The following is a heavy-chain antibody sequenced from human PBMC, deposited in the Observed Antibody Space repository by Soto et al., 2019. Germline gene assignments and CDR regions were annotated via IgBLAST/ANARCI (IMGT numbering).Heavy chain of an antibody. V-gene: IGHV1-18*01. CDR2: IGIYNGNT. J-gene: IGHJ5*01. Sequence: ASVKVSCKASGYRFTSYGINWVRQAPGQGLQWMGWIGIYNGNTRYAQNFQGRVTLTRDTSTNTTYMDLRTLTSDDTAVYYCAREDTIYGVHMMNWFDSWGQGTLVTVSS. D-gene: IGHD3-3*01. CDR1: GYRFTSYG. CDR3: AREDTIYGVHMMNWFDS.